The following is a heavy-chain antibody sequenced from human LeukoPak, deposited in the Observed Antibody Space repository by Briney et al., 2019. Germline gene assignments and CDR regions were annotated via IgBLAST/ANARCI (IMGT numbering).Heavy chain of an antibody. CDR2: IKEDGSEE. CDR1: EFTFDRYW. CDR3: ARDWSGDLINS. Sequence: GGSLRHSCEAPEFTFDRYWMTWVRHAPGRGLEWVVKIKEDGSEENYTDSVKGPFTISRDNAREILYLRKSSVRDEDTAVYSCARDWSGDLINSSGQGTPVTVSS. D-gene: IGHD3-16*01. V-gene: IGHV3-7*01. J-gene: IGHJ4*02.